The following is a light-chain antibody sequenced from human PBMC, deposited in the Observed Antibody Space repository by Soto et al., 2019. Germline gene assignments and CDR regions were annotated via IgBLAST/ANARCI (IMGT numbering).Light chain of an antibody. V-gene: IGLV2-14*01. CDR1: SSDIGAYKY. Sequence: SVLTQPASVSGSPGQSVTISCTGTSSDIGAYKYVSWYQHHPGKSPRLLIYEVSNRPSGVSNRFSASKSGNTASLTISGLQAEDEADYYCCSYRSSSTLVFGGGTKVTVL. CDR3: CSYRSSSTLV. J-gene: IGLJ2*01. CDR2: EVS.